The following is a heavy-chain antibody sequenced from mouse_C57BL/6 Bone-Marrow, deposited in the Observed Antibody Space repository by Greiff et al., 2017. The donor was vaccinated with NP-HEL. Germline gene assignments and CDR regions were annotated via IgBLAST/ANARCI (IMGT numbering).Heavy chain of an antibody. Sequence: VQLQQSGPALVKPGASVKISCKASGYSFTDYNMNWVKQSNGKSLEWIGVINPNYGTTSYNQKFKGKATLTVDQSSSTAYMQLNSLTSEDSAVYYCARRRIYDGYYEAMDYWGQGTSVTVSS. CDR3: ARRRIYDGYYEAMDY. CDR2: INPNYGTT. CDR1: GYSFTDYN. D-gene: IGHD2-3*01. J-gene: IGHJ4*01. V-gene: IGHV1-39*01.